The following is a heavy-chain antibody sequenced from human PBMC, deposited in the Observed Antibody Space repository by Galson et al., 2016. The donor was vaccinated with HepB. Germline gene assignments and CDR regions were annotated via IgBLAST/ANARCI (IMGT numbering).Heavy chain of an antibody. Sequence: SVKVSCKASGNTFTGYYMHWVRQAPGQGLEWMGRINPKSGGTNYAQNFQGRVTMTRDTSISTAYMEVRKLRYDDTAVYYCARGRAVSGWGPYFYWGQGTLVAVSS. CDR3: ARGRAVSGWGPYFY. J-gene: IGHJ4*02. V-gene: IGHV1-2*02. CDR1: GNTFTGYY. CDR2: INPKSGGT. D-gene: IGHD6-13*01.